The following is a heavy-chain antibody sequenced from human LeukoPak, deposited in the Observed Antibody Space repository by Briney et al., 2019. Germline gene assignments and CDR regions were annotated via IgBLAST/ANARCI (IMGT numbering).Heavy chain of an antibody. CDR1: GFTFGSYAMTFRNYA. J-gene: IGHJ4*02. CDR3: AKDFRYTYGTFDY. CDR2: ISGSGDST. Sequence: GGSLRLSCAASGFTFGSYAMTFRNYAMSWVRRAPGKGLEWVSLISGSGDSTYYADSVKDRFTISRDNSKNTLYLQMNSLRAEDTAVYYCAKDFRYTYGTFDYWGQGTLVTVSS. V-gene: IGHV3-23*01. D-gene: IGHD5-18*01.